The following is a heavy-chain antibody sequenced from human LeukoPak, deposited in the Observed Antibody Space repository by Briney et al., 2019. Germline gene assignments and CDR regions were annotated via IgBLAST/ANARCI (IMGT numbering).Heavy chain of an antibody. D-gene: IGHD3-3*01. CDR3: ARDPQYYDFWSGYYSYFDY. Sequence: PGGSLRLSCAASGFTFSSYGMNWVRQAPGKGLEWVSSISSSSSYIYYADSVKGRFTISRDNAKNSLYLQMNSLRAEDTAVYYCARDPQYYDFWSGYYSYFDYWGQGTLVTVSS. CDR2: ISSSSSYI. J-gene: IGHJ4*02. CDR1: GFTFSSYG. V-gene: IGHV3-21*01.